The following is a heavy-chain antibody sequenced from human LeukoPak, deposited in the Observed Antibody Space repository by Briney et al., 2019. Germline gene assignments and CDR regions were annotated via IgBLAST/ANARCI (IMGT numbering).Heavy chain of an antibody. CDR1: GFTFSTYW. CDR3: AREIVGGASAFDC. D-gene: IGHD4-23*01. J-gene: IGHJ4*02. V-gene: IGHV3-7*03. Sequence: GGSLRLSCAASGFTFSTYWMSWVRQAPGQGLEWVANIKEDGSEKHYMDSVKGRFTISRDNAKSSLSLQLNNLGAEDTALYYCAREIVGGASAFDCWGQRTLVTVSS. CDR2: IKEDGSEK.